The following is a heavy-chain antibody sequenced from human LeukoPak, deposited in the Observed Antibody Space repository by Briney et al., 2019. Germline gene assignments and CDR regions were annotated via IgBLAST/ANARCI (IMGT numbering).Heavy chain of an antibody. J-gene: IGHJ4*02. V-gene: IGHV3-30*03. Sequence: GGSLRLSCAASGFTFSSYGMHWVRQAPGKGLEWVAVISYDGSNKYYADSVKGRFTISRDNSKNTLYLQMNSLRAEDTAVYYCARTATLATTDYWGQGTLVTVSS. CDR1: GFTFSSYG. D-gene: IGHD5-12*01. CDR3: ARTATLATTDY. CDR2: ISYDGSNK.